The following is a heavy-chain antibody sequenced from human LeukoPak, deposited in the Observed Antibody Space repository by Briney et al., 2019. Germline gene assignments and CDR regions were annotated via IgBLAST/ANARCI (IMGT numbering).Heavy chain of an antibody. V-gene: IGHV1-46*01. Sequence: GASVKVSCKASGYTITNYYVHWVRQAPAQGLEWMGVISPSGDFTTYAQMFQGSITVTRDTSTSTVYMELSGLRSEDTAVYFCASEIAATGYFDYWGQGTLVTVSS. CDR2: ISPSGDFT. CDR1: GYTITNYY. J-gene: IGHJ4*02. D-gene: IGHD6-13*01. CDR3: ASEIAATGYFDY.